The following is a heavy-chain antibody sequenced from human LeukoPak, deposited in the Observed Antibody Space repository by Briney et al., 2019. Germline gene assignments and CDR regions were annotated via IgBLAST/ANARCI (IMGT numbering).Heavy chain of an antibody. CDR3: ARSPGILGTNYFDY. V-gene: IGHV3-30*04. J-gene: IGHJ4*02. Sequence: GRSLRLSCAASGFTFSSYAMHWVRQAPGKGLEWVAVISYDRSNKNYADSVKGRFTISGDNSKNTLYLQMNSLRAEDTSVYYCARSPGILGTNYFDYWGQGTLVTVSS. D-gene: IGHD1-26*01. CDR1: GFTFSSYA. CDR2: ISYDRSNK.